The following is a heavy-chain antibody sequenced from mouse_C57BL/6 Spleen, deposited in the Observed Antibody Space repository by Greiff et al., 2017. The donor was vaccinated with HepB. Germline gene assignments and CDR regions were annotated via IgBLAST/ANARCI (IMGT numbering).Heavy chain of an antibody. CDR3: ARGRIWDGGFAY. J-gene: IGHJ3*01. V-gene: IGHV5-4*01. CDR1: GFTFSSYA. D-gene: IGHD4-1*01. Sequence: EVQLVESGGGLVKPGGSLKLSCAASGFTFSSYAMSWVRQTPEKRLEWVATISDGGSYTYYPDNVKGRFTISRDNAKNNLYLQMSHLKSEDTAMYYCARGRIWDGGFAYWGQGTLVTVSA. CDR2: ISDGGSYT.